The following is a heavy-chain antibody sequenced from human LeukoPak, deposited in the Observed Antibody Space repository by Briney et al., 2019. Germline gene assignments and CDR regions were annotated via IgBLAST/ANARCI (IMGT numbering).Heavy chain of an antibody. D-gene: IGHD6-13*01. Sequence: GESLKLSCKGSGYSFTSYWIGWVRQMPGKGLEWMGIIYPGDSDTRYSPSFQGQVTISADKSISTAYLQWSSLKASDTAMYYCARHPSYSSSWFPFDYWGQGTLVTVSS. CDR1: GYSFTSYW. CDR3: ARHPSYSSSWFPFDY. V-gene: IGHV5-51*01. CDR2: IYPGDSDT. J-gene: IGHJ4*02.